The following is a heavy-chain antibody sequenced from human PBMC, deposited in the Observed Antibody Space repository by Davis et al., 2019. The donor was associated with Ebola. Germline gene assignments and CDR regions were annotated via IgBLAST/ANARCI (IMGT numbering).Heavy chain of an antibody. V-gene: IGHV3-30*03. D-gene: IGHD3-22*01. CDR2: ISYHGNYI. CDR1: GFTFRSYS. J-gene: IGHJ5*02. Sequence: GESLKISCAASGFTFRSYSMNWVRQAPGKGLEWVAGISYHGNYISYVDSVKGRFTISRDNSKNTLYLQMNSLRAEDTAVYYCARALIYYYDSSALGWLDPWGQGTLVTVSS. CDR3: ARALIYYYDSSALGWLDP.